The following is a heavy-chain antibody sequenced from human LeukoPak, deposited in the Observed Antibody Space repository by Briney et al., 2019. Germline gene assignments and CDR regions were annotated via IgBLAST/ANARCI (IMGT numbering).Heavy chain of an antibody. Sequence: ASVKVSCKASGYTFSNYGISWVRQAPGQGLEWMGWINPNSGGTNYAQKFQGWVTMTRDTSISTAYMELSRLRSDDTAVYYCARGGYYYDSSGSGDGMDVWGQGTTVTVSS. J-gene: IGHJ6*02. CDR3: ARGGYYYDSSGSGDGMDV. D-gene: IGHD3-22*01. CDR1: GYTFSNYG. CDR2: INPNSGGT. V-gene: IGHV1-2*04.